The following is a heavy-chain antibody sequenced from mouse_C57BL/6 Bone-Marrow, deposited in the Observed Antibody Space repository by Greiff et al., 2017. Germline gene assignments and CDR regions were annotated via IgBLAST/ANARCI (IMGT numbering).Heavy chain of an antibody. Sequence: QVQLQPPGAERVKPGASVKLSCKASGYTFTSYWMHWVKQRPGQGLEWIGMIHPNSGSTNYNEKFKSKATLTVDKSSSTAYMQLSSLTSEYSAVYCCARPYGSHYVESYYAMAYWGQGTPVTVSP. J-gene: IGHJ4*01. CDR2: IHPNSGST. CDR3: ARPYGSHYVESYYAMAY. CDR1: GYTFTSYW. V-gene: IGHV1-64*01. D-gene: IGHD1-1*01.